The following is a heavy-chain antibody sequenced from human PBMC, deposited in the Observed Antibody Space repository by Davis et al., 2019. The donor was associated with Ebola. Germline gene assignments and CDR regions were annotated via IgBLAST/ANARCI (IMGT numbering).Heavy chain of an antibody. V-gene: IGHV4-31*03. CDR1: GGSISSGGYY. CDR2: IYYSGST. CDR3: ARPSFYYYGMDV. Sequence: SETLSLTCTVSGGSISSGGYYWSWIRQHPGKGLEWIGYIYYSGSTYYNPSLKSRVTISVDTSKNQFSLKLSSVTAADTAMYYCARPSFYYYGMDVWGQGTTVTVSS. J-gene: IGHJ6*02.